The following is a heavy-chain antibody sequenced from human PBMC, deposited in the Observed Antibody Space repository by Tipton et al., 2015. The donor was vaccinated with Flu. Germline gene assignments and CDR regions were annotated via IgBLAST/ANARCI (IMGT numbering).Heavy chain of an antibody. CDR1: GYSFTSYW. CDR3: ARLGYRSDYDSGYFDC. CDR2: IYPGDSDT. D-gene: IGHD5-12*01. V-gene: IGHV5-51*03. Sequence: VQLVQSGPEVKKPGESLKISCKSSGYSFTSYWIGWVRQMPGKGLEWRGIIYPGDSDTRYSPSFQGQVTISADKSISTAYLQWSSLKASDTAMYYCARLGYRSDYDSGYFDCWGQGTLVTVSS. J-gene: IGHJ4*02.